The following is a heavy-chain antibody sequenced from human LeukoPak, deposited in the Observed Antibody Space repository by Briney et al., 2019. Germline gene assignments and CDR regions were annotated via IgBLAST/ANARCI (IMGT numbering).Heavy chain of an antibody. CDR3: TRYNNDHFDY. Sequence: GRSLRLSCAGSGFTFGGYGMHWFRQPPGKGLEWVAVIAYDGSRAFYADSVKGRFTISRDNSKNTMSVQMDDLRAEDTAVYYCTRYNNDHFDYWGQGTLVTVSS. V-gene: IGHV3-33*01. CDR1: GFTFGGYG. CDR2: IAYDGSRA. D-gene: IGHD1-14*01. J-gene: IGHJ4*02.